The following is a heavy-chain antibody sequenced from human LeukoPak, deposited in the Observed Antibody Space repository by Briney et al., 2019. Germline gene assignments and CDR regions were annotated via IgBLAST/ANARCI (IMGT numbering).Heavy chain of an antibody. V-gene: IGHV3-21*01. D-gene: IGHD3-3*01. CDR2: SSSDSNYI. J-gene: IGHJ4*02. CDR3: ARDFDAVSYYDFWSGYSYYFDY. Sequence: PGGSLRLSCAASGFTFSDYSMHWVRQAPGKGLEWVSFSSSDSNYIYYADSVKGRFTISRDNAKNSLYLQMNSLRAEDTAVYYCARDFDAVSYYDFWSGYSYYFDYWGQGTLVTVSS. CDR1: GFTFSDYS.